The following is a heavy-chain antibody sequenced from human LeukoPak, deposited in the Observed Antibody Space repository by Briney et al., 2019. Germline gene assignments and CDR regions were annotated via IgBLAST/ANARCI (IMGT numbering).Heavy chain of an antibody. CDR2: ISYDGSNK. Sequence: GGSLRLSCAASGSTFSSYAMHWVRQAPGKGLEWVAVISYDGSNKYYADSVKGRFTISRDNSKNTLYLQMNSLRAEDTAVYYCARDRVGATDYFDYWGQGTLVTVSS. V-gene: IGHV3-30-3*01. D-gene: IGHD1-26*01. CDR1: GSTFSSYA. J-gene: IGHJ4*02. CDR3: ARDRVGATDYFDY.